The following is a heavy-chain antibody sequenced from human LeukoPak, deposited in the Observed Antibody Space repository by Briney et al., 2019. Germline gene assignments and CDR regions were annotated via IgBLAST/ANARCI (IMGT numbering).Heavy chain of an antibody. J-gene: IGHJ4*02. CDR2: ISTSGTNI. Sequence: GGSLRLSCVVSGFIFSGYEMNWVRQAPGKGLEWVSYISTSGTNIYYADSVKGRFTISRDNAKNSLHLQMNSLRGDDTAVYYCARGGAVAGLYWGQGTLVTVSS. CDR1: GFIFSGYE. D-gene: IGHD6-19*01. V-gene: IGHV3-48*03. CDR3: ARGGAVAGLY.